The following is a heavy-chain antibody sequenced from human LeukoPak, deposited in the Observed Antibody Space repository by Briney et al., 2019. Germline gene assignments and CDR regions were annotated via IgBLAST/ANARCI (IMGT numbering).Heavy chain of an antibody. D-gene: IGHD7-27*01. V-gene: IGHV4-30-2*01. J-gene: IGHJ4*02. CDR2: IYRSGST. Sequence: PSETLSLTCAVSGDSFSSDDYSWSWIRQPPGKGPEWLGNIYRSGSTYFNPSLKSRVTISIDRSNNQLSLKLSSVTAADTAVYYCARMPGITGAVDYWGQGTLVTVSS. CDR3: ARMPGITGAVDY. CDR1: GDSFSSDDYS.